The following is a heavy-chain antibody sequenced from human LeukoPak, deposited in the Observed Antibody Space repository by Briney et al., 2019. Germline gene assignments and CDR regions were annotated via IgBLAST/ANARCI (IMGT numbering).Heavy chain of an antibody. V-gene: IGHV4-61*02. CDR2: IYTSGST. CDR3: ARGGRDFWSGYYGKYYYYGMDV. Sequence: SQTLSLTCTVSGGSISSGSYYWSWIRQPAGKGLEWIGRIYTSGSTNYNPPLKSRVTISVDTSKNQFSLKLSSVTAADTAVYYCARGGRDFWSGYYGKYYYYGMDVWGQGTTVTVSS. J-gene: IGHJ6*02. D-gene: IGHD3-3*01. CDR1: GGSISSGSYY.